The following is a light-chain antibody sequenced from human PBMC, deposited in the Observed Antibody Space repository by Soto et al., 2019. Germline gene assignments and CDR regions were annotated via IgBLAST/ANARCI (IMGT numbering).Light chain of an antibody. Sequence: EIVLTQSPATLSLSPGERATLSCRASQSVSSYLAWYQQKPGQAPRLLIYDASNRATGIPARFSGSGSGTDFPLTISSLEPEDFAFYYCQLITFGQGTRLEIK. CDR1: QSVSSY. CDR3: QLIT. J-gene: IGKJ5*01. CDR2: DAS. V-gene: IGKV3-11*01.